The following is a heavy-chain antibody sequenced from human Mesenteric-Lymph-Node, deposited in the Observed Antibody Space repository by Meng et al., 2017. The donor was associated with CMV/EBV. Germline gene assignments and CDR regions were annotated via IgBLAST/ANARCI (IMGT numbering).Heavy chain of an antibody. D-gene: IGHD4/OR15-4a*01. CDR2: IRYDGSNA. V-gene: IGHV3-30*02. CDR1: GFTFSTYG. Sequence: GGSLRLSCAASGFTFSTYGMHWVRQAPGKGLECVAFIRYDGSNADYADSVKGRFTISRDNSKNTVYLQMNSLRPEDTALYYCVKDQGAWAFDCWGQGTLVTVSS. J-gene: IGHJ4*02. CDR3: VKDQGAWAFDC.